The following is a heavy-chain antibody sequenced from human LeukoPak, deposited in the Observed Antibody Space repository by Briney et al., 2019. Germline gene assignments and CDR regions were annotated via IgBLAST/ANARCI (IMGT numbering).Heavy chain of an antibody. CDR1: GFTFTTYS. J-gene: IGHJ4*02. Sequence: PGGSLRLSCAASGFTFTTYSMLWVRQAPDEGLEWVAVISYNGNNQYYADSVKDRFTISRDNSKNTLYLQMNSLRAEDTAVYYCAKDQGYGSGTFLDYWGQGTLVTVSS. CDR2: ISYNGNNQ. V-gene: IGHV3-30*18. D-gene: IGHD3-10*01. CDR3: AKDQGYGSGTFLDY.